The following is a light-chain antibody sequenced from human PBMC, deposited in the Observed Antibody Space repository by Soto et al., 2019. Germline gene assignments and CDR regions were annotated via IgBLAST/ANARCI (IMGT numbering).Light chain of an antibody. CDR1: SSDVGSYNL. V-gene: IGLV2-23*01. CDR2: EGS. CDR3: CSYAGSSVV. J-gene: IGLJ2*01. Sequence: QSVLTQPASVSGSPGQSITISCTGTSSDVGSYNLVSWYQQHPGKAPKLMIYEGSKRPSGVSNRFSGSKSGNTASLTISGLQAEDEADYYFCSYAGSSVVFGGGNKLTVL.